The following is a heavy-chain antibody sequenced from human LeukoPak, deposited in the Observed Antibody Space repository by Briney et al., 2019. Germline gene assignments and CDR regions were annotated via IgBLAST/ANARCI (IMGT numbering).Heavy chain of an antibody. CDR2: ISYDGNNK. J-gene: IGHJ3*02. Sequence: GGSLRLSCAASGFTFSSYGMHWVRQAPGKGLEWVAVISYDGNNKYYADSVKGRFTISRDNSKNTLYLQMNSLRAEDTAVYYCARRLYCSGSNCYTGPDAFDIWGQGTMVTVSS. V-gene: IGHV3-30*03. D-gene: IGHD2-2*02. CDR3: ARRLYCSGSNCYTGPDAFDI. CDR1: GFTFSSYG.